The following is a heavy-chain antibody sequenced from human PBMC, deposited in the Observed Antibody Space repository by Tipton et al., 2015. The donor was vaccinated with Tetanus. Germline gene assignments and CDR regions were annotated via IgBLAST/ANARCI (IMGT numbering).Heavy chain of an antibody. Sequence: TLSLTCTVSGGSVSSGSYYWSWIRQPPGKGLEWIGYIYYSGCTNYNPSLKSRVTISVDTSKNQFSLKLSSVTAADTAVYYCAREGYYDSSGYYYKGAFDIWGQGTMVTVSS. V-gene: IGHV4-61*01. CDR1: GGSVSSGSYY. J-gene: IGHJ3*02. CDR3: AREGYYDSSGYYYKGAFDI. D-gene: IGHD3-22*01. CDR2: IYYSGCT.